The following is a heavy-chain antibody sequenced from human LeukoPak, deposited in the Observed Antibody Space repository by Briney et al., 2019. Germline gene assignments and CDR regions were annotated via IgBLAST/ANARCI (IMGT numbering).Heavy chain of an antibody. J-gene: IGHJ3*02. Sequence: ASVKVSCEASGYTFTGYYMHWVRQAPGQGLEWMGWINPNSGGTNYAQKFQGRVTMTRDTSISTAYMELSRLRSDDTAVYYCARDSGTAMVYAFDIWGQGTMVTVSS. CDR2: INPNSGGT. CDR1: GYTFTGYY. D-gene: IGHD5-18*01. CDR3: ARDSGTAMVYAFDI. V-gene: IGHV1-2*02.